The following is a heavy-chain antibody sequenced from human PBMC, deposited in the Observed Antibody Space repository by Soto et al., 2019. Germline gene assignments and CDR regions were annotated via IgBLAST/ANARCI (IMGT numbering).Heavy chain of an antibody. V-gene: IGHV3-23*01. Sequence: EVQVLESGGGLVQPGGSLRLSCEGSGFTVSSHAMTWIRQAPGKGPEWVSTVTADGGTYYADSVKGRFAMSRDTSENTPYLQMNGVGAEDTAAYYCAPHVSCSGGSCQYDAFAIRGQGTMVTVSS. CDR2: VTADGGT. J-gene: IGHJ3*02. CDR3: APHVSCSGGSCQYDAFAI. CDR1: GFTVSSHA. D-gene: IGHD2-15*01.